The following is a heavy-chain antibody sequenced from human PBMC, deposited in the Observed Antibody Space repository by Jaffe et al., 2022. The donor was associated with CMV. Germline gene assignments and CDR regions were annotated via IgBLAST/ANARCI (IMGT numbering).Heavy chain of an antibody. CDR3: AKAHSISSYTIFGGFDY. Sequence: EVQLVESGGVVVQPGGSLRLSCAASGFTFDDYTMHWVRQAPGKGLEWVSLISWDGGSTYYADSVKGRFTISRDNSKNSLYLQMNSLRTEDTALYYCAKAHSISSYTIFGGFDYWGQGTLVTVSS. V-gene: IGHV3-43*01. D-gene: IGHD3-3*01. CDR1: GFTFDDYT. J-gene: IGHJ4*02. CDR2: ISWDGGST.